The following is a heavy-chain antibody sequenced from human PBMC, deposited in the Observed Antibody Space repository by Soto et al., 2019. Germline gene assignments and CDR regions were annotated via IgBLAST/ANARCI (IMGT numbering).Heavy chain of an antibody. V-gene: IGHV3-73*01. D-gene: IGHD3-10*01. J-gene: IGHJ6*02. Sequence: PGGSLRLSCAASGFTFSGSAMHWVRQASGKGLEWVGRIRSKANSYATAYAASVKGRFTISRDDSKNTAYLQMNSLKTEDTAVYYCTREHILWFGESYYYYYGMDVWGQGTTVTVS. CDR2: IRSKANSYAT. CDR3: TREHILWFGESYYYYYGMDV. CDR1: GFTFSGSA.